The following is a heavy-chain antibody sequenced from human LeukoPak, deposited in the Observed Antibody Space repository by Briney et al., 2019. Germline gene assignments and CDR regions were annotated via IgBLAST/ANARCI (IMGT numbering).Heavy chain of an antibody. J-gene: IGHJ6*04. CDR2: ISSSSTYI. CDR1: GFTFSSYS. CDR3: AELGITMIGGV. V-gene: IGHV3-21*01. D-gene: IGHD3-10*02. Sequence: GGSLRLSCAASGFTFSSYSMNWVRQAPGKGLEWVSSISSSSTYIYYADSVKGRFTISRDNSKNTLYLQMNSLRAEDTAVYYCAELGITMIGGVWGKGTTVTISS.